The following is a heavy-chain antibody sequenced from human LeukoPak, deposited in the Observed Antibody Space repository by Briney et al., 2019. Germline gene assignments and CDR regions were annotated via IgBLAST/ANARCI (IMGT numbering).Heavy chain of an antibody. V-gene: IGHV3-48*02. CDR3: AREPLDF. CDR2: ITSSSTTI. Sequence: HPGGSLRLSCAASGFTFSSYNMNWVRQAPGKGLEWVSYITSSSTTIYYAGSVKGRFTISRDNAKNSLYLQMNSLRDEDTAVYYCAREPLDFWGQGTLVTVSS. J-gene: IGHJ4*02. CDR1: GFTFSSYN.